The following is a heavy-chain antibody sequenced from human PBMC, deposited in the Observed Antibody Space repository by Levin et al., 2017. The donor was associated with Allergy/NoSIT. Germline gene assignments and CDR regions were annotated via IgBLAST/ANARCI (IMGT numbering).Heavy chain of an antibody. Sequence: RSGGSLRLSCAASGFTFSSYAMSWVRKAPGKGLEWVSAISGSGGSTYYADSVKGRFTISRDNSKNTLYLQMNSLRAEDTAVYYCANYYYDSSGYYQTYYYYYGMDGWGQGTTVTVSS. J-gene: IGHJ6*02. CDR3: ANYYYDSSGYYQTYYYYYGMDG. D-gene: IGHD3-22*01. CDR1: GFTFSSYA. CDR2: ISGSGGST. V-gene: IGHV3-23*01.